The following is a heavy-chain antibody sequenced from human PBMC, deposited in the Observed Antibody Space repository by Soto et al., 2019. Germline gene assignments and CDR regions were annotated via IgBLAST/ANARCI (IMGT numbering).Heavy chain of an antibody. CDR2: ISYDGSNK. CDR1: GFTFSSYA. D-gene: IGHD3-10*01. CDR3: ARVDVNYGSGCDY. Sequence: GGSLRLSCAASGFTFSSYAMHWVRQAPGKGLEWVAVISYDGSNKYYADSVKGRFTISRDNSKNTLYLQMNSLRAEDTAVYYCARVDVNYGSGCDYWGQGTLVTVSS. J-gene: IGHJ4*02. V-gene: IGHV3-30-3*01.